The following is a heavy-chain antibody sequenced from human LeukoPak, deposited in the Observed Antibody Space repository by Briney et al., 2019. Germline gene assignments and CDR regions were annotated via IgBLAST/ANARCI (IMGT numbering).Heavy chain of an antibody. J-gene: IGHJ6*02. D-gene: IGHD3-9*01. CDR3: ASGYDILTGALPMDPYGMDV. CDR1: GFTFSSYA. V-gene: IGHV3-30-3*01. Sequence: GGSLRLSCAASGFTFSSYAMHWVRQAPGKGLEWVAVISYDGSNKYYADSVKGRFTISRDNSKNTLYLQMNSLRAGDTAVYYCASGYDILTGALPMDPYGMDVWGQGTTVTVSS. CDR2: ISYDGSNK.